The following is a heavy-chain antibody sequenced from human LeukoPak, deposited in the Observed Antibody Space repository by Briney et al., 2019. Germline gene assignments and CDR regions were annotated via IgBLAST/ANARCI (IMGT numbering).Heavy chain of an antibody. CDR2: IIPIFGTA. CDR3: ARPGKVGRRDAFDI. Sequence: SVKVSCKASGGTFSSYAISWVRQAPGQGLEWMGGIIPIFGTANYAQKFQGRVTITTDESTSTAYMELSSLRSEDTAVYYCARPGKVGRRDAFDIWGQGTMVTVSS. D-gene: IGHD3-10*01. J-gene: IGHJ3*02. V-gene: IGHV1-69*05. CDR1: GGTFSSYA.